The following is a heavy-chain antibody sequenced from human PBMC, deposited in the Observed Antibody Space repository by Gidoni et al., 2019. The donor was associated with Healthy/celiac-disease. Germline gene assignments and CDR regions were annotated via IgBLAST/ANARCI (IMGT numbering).Heavy chain of an antibody. J-gene: IGHJ4*02. CDR2: INPSGGST. D-gene: IGHD5-12*01. Sequence: QVQLVQSGAEVKKPGASVKVSCKASGYTFTSYYMHWVRQAPGQGLEWMGIINPSGGSTSYAQKFQGRVTMTRDTSTSTVYMELSSLRSEDTAVYYCARGGWRWLQSLYYFDYWGQGTLVTVSS. V-gene: IGHV1-46*01. CDR1: GYTFTSYY. CDR3: ARGGWRWLQSLYYFDY.